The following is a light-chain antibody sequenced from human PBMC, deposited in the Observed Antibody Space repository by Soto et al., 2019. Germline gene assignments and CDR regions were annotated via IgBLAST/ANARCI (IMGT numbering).Light chain of an antibody. CDR1: QSIRSER. CDR3: QEYDGAPIT. Sequence: EIVLTQSPDTLSLSPGERATLSCRASQSIRSERLAWYQQKPGQAPRLVIFDASNRASGMPGRFSGSGSGTDFTLTIARLEPEDFAVYYCQEYDGAPITFGLGTRLEIK. CDR2: DAS. J-gene: IGKJ5*01. V-gene: IGKV3-20*01.